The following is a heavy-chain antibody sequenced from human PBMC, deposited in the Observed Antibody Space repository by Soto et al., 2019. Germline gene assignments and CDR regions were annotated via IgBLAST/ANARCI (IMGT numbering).Heavy chain of an antibody. D-gene: IGHD3-3*01. CDR3: AREGTWITIFGVVTKGYFDY. CDR2: ISYDGSNK. V-gene: IGHV3-30-3*01. Sequence: GSLRLSCAASGFTFSSYAMHWVRQAPGKGLEWVAVISYDGSNKYYADSVKGRFTISRDNSKNTLYLQMNSLRAEDTAVYYCAREGTWITIFGVVTKGYFDYWGQGTLVTVSS. J-gene: IGHJ4*02. CDR1: GFTFSSYA.